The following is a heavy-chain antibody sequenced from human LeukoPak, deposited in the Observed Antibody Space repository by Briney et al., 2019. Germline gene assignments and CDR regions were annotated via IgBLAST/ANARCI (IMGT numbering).Heavy chain of an antibody. CDR3: ARDMITFGGTYYFDY. D-gene: IGHD3-16*01. CDR2: IYYSGST. J-gene: IGHJ4*02. Sequence: SETLSLTCTVSGGSISSYYWSWIRQPPGKGLEWIGYIYYSGSTNYNPSLKSRVTISVDTSKNQFSLKLSSVTAADTAVYYCARDMITFGGTYYFDYWGQGTLVTVSP. V-gene: IGHV4-59*01. CDR1: GGSISSYY.